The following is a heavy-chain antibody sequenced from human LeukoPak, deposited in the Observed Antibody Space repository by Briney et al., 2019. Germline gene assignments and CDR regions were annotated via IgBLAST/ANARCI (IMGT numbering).Heavy chain of an antibody. Sequence: SETLSLTCTVSGGSISSHYRSWIRQPPGKGLEWIGHIYYSGSTNYNPSLKSRVAISVDTSKNQFSLKLSSVTAADTAVYYCARAINYDFWSGYPLDVWGKGTTVTVSS. CDR1: GGSISSHY. V-gene: IGHV4-59*11. D-gene: IGHD3-3*01. CDR3: ARAINYDFWSGYPLDV. J-gene: IGHJ6*04. CDR2: IYYSGST.